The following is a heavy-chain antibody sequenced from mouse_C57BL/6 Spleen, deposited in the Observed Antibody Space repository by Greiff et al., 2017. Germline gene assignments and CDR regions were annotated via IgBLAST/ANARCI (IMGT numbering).Heavy chain of an antibody. CDR2: INYDGSST. Sequence: DVHLVESEGGLVQPGSSMKLSCTASGFTFSDYYMAWVRQVPEKGLEWVANINYDGSSTYYLDSLKSRFIISRDNAKNILYLQMSSLKSEDTATYYCARDPYYCGSSGYFDVWGTGTTVTVSS. J-gene: IGHJ1*03. CDR3: ARDPYYCGSSGYFDV. V-gene: IGHV5-16*01. D-gene: IGHD1-1*01. CDR1: GFTFSDYY.